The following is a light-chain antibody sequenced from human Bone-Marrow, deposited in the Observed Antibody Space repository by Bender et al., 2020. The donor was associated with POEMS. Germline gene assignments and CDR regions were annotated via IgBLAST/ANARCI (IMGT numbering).Light chain of an antibody. CDR3: QAWDSNTGV. CDR1: NIGSKS. J-gene: IGLJ1*01. Sequence: SYVLTQPPSVSVAPGQTAKITCGGNNIGSKSVHWYQQKAGQAPVLVIYQDNQRPSGIPERFSGSSSGNTATLTISETQSMDEADYYCQAWDSNTGVFGTGTKVTVL. CDR2: QDN. V-gene: IGLV3-21*01.